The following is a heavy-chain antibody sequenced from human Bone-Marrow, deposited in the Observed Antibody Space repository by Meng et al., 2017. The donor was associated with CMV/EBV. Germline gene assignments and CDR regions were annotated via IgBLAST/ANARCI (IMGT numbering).Heavy chain of an antibody. CDR2: IIPIFGTA. CDR3: ARTPYYYDSSGYYAFDY. Sequence: SVKVSCKASGFTFTAHYMHWVRQAPGQGLEWMGGIIPIFGTANYAQKFQGRVTITTDESTSTAYMELSSLRSEDTAVYYCARTPYYYDSSGYYAFDYWGQGTLVSVSS. V-gene: IGHV1-69*05. CDR1: GFTFTAHY. D-gene: IGHD3-22*01. J-gene: IGHJ4*02.